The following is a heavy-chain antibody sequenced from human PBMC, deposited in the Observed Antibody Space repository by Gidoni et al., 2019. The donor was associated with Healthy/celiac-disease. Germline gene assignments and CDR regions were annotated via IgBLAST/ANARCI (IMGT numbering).Heavy chain of an antibody. CDR1: GFTVSSNY. CDR2: IYSGGST. J-gene: IGHJ4*02. V-gene: IGHV3-53*01. D-gene: IGHD5-18*01. Sequence: EVQLVASGGGLIQPGGSLSLSCAAPGFTVSSNYMSWVRQAPGKGLEWVSVIYSGGSTYYADSVKGRFTISRDNSKNTLYLQMNSLRAEDTAVYYCATQGTDTAMVKLNYFDYWGQGTLVTVSS. CDR3: ATQGTDTAMVKLNYFDY.